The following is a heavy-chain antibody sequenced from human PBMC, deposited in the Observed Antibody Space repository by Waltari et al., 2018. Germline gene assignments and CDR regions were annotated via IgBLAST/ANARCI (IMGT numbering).Heavy chain of an antibody. CDR2: IFRGGGI. CDR3: ARDPPGVAVSGKG. Sequence: EVQLVESGGGLIQPGGSLRLSCAVSGFTVGNNYMSWVRQAPGKGLEGISLIFRGGGIPYADSVKGRFTISRDSSKNTLYLQMNSLRVEDTAVYYCARDPPGVAVSGKGWGQGTLVTVSS. CDR1: GFTVGNNY. J-gene: IGHJ4*02. D-gene: IGHD6-19*01. V-gene: IGHV3-53*01.